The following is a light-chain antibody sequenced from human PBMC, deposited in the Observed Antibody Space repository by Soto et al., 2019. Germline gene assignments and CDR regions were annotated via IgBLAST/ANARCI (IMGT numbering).Light chain of an antibody. CDR3: QQLHSWGVT. CDR2: GAS. Sequence: DIQLTQSPYFLSASVGDRVTITCRASKGIGSYLAWYQQKPGKAPKLLISGASTLQSGVPSRFSGSGSGTEFTLTISSLQPEDLATYSCQQLHSWGVTFGGGTKVELK. CDR1: KGIGSY. J-gene: IGKJ4*01. V-gene: IGKV1-9*01.